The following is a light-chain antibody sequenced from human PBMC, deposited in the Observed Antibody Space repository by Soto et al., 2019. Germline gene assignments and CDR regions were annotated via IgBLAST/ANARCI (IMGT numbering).Light chain of an antibody. CDR1: SSDISGYNY. CDR2: EVN. Sequence: QSALTQPASVSGSPGQSITLSCSATSSDISGYNYVSWYQQHPGKAPKLIIYEVNNRPSGVSHRFSGSKSGNTASLTISGLQAEDEADYYCSSYTSSSTLYVFGTGTKLTVL. V-gene: IGLV2-14*01. J-gene: IGLJ1*01. CDR3: SSYTSSSTLYV.